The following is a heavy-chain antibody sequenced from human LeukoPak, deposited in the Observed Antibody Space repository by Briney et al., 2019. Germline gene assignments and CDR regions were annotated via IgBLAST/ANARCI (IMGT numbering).Heavy chain of an antibody. V-gene: IGHV3-23*01. CDR1: GFTFGTFA. D-gene: IGHD5-18*01. J-gene: IGHJ4*02. CDR2: VSDSGDVT. Sequence: GGSLRLSCAASGFTFGTFAMTWVRQAPGKGLEWVSTVSDSGDVTYSADSVKGRFTISRDNSGNTLFLRMVSLRAEDTAVYYCARYPSYSYSLDYWDPGTLVTVSS. CDR3: ARYPSYSYSLDY.